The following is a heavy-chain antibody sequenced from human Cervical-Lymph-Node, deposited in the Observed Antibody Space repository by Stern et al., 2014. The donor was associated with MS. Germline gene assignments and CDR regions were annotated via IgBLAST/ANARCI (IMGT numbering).Heavy chain of an antibody. CDR2: ITNSGASM. CDR1: GFTFSDYS. V-gene: IGHV3-21*01. J-gene: IGHJ5*02. D-gene: IGHD2-2*01. CDR3: ASTLHGGLYNWFDP. Sequence: EDQLVESGGGLVTPGGSLRLSCAASGFTFSDYSMNWVRQAPGKVLEWVSSITNSGASMYYGDSVKGRFTISRDNAKNTLYLQMDSLSAEDTATYFCASTLHGGLYNWFDPWGQGTLVTVSS.